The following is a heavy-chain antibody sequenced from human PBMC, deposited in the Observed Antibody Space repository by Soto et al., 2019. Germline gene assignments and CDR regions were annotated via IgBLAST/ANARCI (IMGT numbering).Heavy chain of an antibody. D-gene: IGHD6-13*01. CDR1: GGSFSGYY. CDR3: ARRWQQVAPLLDV. V-gene: IGHV4-34*01. CDR2: INHSGST. J-gene: IGHJ6*04. Sequence: QVQLQQWGAGLLKPSETLSLTCAVYGGSFSGYYWSWIRQPPGKGLEWIGEINHSGSTNCNPSLKSRVTISVDTSKNQFSLTLSSVTAADTAVYYCARRWQQVAPLLDVWGKGTTVTVSS.